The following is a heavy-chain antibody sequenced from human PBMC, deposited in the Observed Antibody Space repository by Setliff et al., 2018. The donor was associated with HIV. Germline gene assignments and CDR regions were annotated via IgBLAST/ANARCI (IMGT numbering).Heavy chain of an antibody. CDR3: ARSPGLYGSGSYNWFDP. V-gene: IGHV4-38-2*01. Sequence: VTPSETLSLTCDVSDYSVSSGSFWGWIRQPPGKGLEWIGNIYHGGRSHYNPSLRSRVTMSVDTSKNQFSLKLSSVTAADTAVYYCARSPGLYGSGSYNWFDPWGQGTLVTVSS. D-gene: IGHD3-10*01. CDR1: DYSVSSGSF. J-gene: IGHJ5*02. CDR2: IYHGGRS.